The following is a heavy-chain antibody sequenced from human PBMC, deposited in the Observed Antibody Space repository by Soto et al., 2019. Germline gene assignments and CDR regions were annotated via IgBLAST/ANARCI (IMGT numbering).Heavy chain of an antibody. Sequence: GGSLRLSCAASGFTFSSYAMSWVRQAPGKGLEWVSAISGSGGSTYYADSVKGRFTISRDNSKNTLYLQMNSLRAEDTAVYYCAKAERGYCSSTSCSYFDYWGQGTLVTVSS. V-gene: IGHV3-23*01. CDR1: GFTFSSYA. CDR3: AKAERGYCSSTSCSYFDY. CDR2: ISGSGGST. D-gene: IGHD2-2*01. J-gene: IGHJ4*02.